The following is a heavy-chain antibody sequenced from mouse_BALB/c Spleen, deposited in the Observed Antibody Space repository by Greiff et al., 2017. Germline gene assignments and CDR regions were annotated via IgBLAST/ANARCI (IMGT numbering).Heavy chain of an antibody. J-gene: IGHJ4*01. D-gene: IGHD4-1*01. V-gene: IGHV5-17*02. CDR1: GFTFSSFG. CDR3: ARLTGTYYAMDY. CDR2: ISSGSSTI. Sequence: DVMLVESGGGLVQPGGSRKLSCAASGFTFSSFGMHWVRQAPEKGLEWVAYISSGSSTIYYADTVKGRFTISRDNPKNTLFLQMTSLRSEDTAMYYCARLTGTYYAMDYWGQGTSVTVSS.